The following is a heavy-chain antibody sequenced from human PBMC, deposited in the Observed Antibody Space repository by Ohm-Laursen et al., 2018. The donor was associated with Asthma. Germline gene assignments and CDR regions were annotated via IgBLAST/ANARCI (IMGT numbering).Heavy chain of an antibody. D-gene: IGHD1-1*01. V-gene: IGHV3-33*01. CDR1: GFTFSSYG. Sequence: SLRLSCAASGFTFSSYGMHWVRQAPGKGLEWVAVIWYDGSNKYYADSVKGRFTISRDNAKNSLYPQMNSLRAQDTAVYYCAVRTTSAGFDVWGQGTTVTVSS. CDR3: AVRTTSAGFDV. CDR2: IWYDGSNK. J-gene: IGHJ6*02.